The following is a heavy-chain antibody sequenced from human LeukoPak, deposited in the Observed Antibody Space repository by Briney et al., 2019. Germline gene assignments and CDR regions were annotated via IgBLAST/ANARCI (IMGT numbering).Heavy chain of an antibody. CDR1: GGSISSYY. J-gene: IGHJ4*02. CDR2: IYYSGST. Sequence: PSETLSLTCTVSGGSISSYYWSWIRQPPGKGLEWIGYIYYSGSTNYNPSLKSRVTISVDTSKNQFSLKLSSVTAADTAVYYCARTAPVGATTNFDYWAQGTLVTVSS. V-gene: IGHV4-59*01. D-gene: IGHD1-26*01. CDR3: ARTAPVGATTNFDY.